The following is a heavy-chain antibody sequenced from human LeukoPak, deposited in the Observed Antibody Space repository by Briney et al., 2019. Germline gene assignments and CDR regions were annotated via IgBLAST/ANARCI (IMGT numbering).Heavy chain of an antibody. CDR3: ARAAYSGYLDY. D-gene: IGHD5-12*01. J-gene: IGHJ4*02. V-gene: IGHV4-34*01. Sequence: WGTLSLTCAASGWSFSGYYWSWIRQPPGKGLEWIGEINHSGSTNYSPSLKSRVTISVDTSKNQFSLKLSSVTAADTAVYYCARAAYSGYLDYWGQGTLVTVSS. CDR2: INHSGST. CDR1: GWSFSGYY.